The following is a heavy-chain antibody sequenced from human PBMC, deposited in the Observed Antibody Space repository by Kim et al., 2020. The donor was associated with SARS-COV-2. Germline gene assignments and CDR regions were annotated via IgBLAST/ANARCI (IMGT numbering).Heavy chain of an antibody. D-gene: IGHD3-10*01. CDR2: IYYSGST. Sequence: SETLSLTCTVSGGSISSSSYYWGWIRQPPGKGLEWIGSIYYSGSTYYNPSLKSRVTISVDTSKNQFSLKLSSVTAADTAVYYCARPADYYYGSGSLFDYWGQGTLVTVSS. CDR3: ARPADYYYGSGSLFDY. V-gene: IGHV4-39*01. CDR1: GGSISSSSYY. J-gene: IGHJ4*02.